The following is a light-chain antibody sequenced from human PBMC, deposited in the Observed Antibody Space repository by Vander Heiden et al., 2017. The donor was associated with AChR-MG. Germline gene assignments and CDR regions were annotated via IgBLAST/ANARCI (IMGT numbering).Light chain of an antibody. V-gene: IGKV1-39*01. CDR2: AAS. CDR1: QSIRSY. J-gene: IGKJ1*01. Sequence: DIQMTQSPSSLSASVEDRISITCRTSQSIRSYLNWYQQKPGKAPKLLIYAASTLQSGVPSRFSGSGSGTDFTLTISSLQPEDVATYYCQQNYNTPRTFGQGTKVEIK. CDR3: QQNYNTPRT.